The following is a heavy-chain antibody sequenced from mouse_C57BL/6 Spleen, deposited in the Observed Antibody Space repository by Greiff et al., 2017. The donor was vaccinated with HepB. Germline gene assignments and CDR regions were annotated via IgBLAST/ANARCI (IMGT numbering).Heavy chain of an antibody. Sequence: VKLMESGAELVRPGASVTLSCKASGYTFTDYEMHWVKQTPVHGLEWIGAIDPETGGTAYNQKFKGKAILTADKSSSTAYMELRSLTSEDSAVYYCKKEGYSNLDYWGQGTTLTVSS. D-gene: IGHD2-5*01. J-gene: IGHJ2*01. V-gene: IGHV1-15*01. CDR2: IDPETGGT. CDR1: GYTFTDYE. CDR3: KKEGYSNLDY.